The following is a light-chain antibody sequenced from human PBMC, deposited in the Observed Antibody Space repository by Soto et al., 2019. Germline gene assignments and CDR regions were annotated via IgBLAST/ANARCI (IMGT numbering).Light chain of an antibody. J-gene: IGLJ2*01. CDR2: TNN. Sequence: QLVLTQPPSASGTPGQRVTISCSGSSSNIGSNAVNWYHQLPGTAPKLLIYTNNQRPSGVPVRFSGAKSGTSASLAISGLQSEDEADDYCASWYDSLKGPVFGGGTKLTVL. V-gene: IGLV1-44*01. CDR1: SSNIGSNA. CDR3: ASWYDSLKGPV.